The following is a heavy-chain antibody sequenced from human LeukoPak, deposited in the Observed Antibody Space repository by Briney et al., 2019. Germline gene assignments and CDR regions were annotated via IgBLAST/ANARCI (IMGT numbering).Heavy chain of an antibody. J-gene: IGHJ4*02. CDR3: SRASSSTQHLYFVY. V-gene: IGHV3-66*01. CDR2: IYSGGST. Sequence: GGSLRLSCAASGFTVSSKYMSWVRQAPGKGLEWVSDIYSGGSTYYADSVKGRVTISRDNSKNTLSLQMNSLRAEDTAVYYCSRASSSTQHLYFVYWGQGTLVTVSS. CDR1: GFTVSSKY. D-gene: IGHD1-1*01.